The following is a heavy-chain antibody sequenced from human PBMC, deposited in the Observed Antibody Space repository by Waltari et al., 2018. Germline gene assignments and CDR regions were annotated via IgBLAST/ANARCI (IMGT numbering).Heavy chain of an antibody. V-gene: IGHV4-39*07. CDR3: ARVGGGEQQLENNWFDP. Sequence: QLQLQESGPGLVKPSETLSLTCTVSGGSISSSSYYWGWIRQPPGKGLEWIGSIYYSGSTYYNPSLKSRVTISVDTSKNQFSLKLSSVTAADTAVYYCARVGGGEQQLENNWFDPWGQGTLVTVSS. J-gene: IGHJ5*02. CDR1: GGSISSSSYY. D-gene: IGHD6-13*01. CDR2: IYYSGST.